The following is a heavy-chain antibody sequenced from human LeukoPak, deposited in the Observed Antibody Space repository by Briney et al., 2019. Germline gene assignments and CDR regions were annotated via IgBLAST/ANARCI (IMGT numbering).Heavy chain of an antibody. J-gene: IGHJ3*02. CDR2: ISGSGAGT. D-gene: IGHD2/OR15-2a*01. V-gene: IGHV3-23*01. CDR1: GFTFNSNA. CDR3: AKDPFADAFDI. Sequence: GGSLRLSCAASGFTFNSNAMSWVRQAPGKGLEWVSAISGSGAGTYYADSVKGRFTISRDNSKNTLYLQMNSLRAEDTAVYYCAKDPFADAFDIWGQGTMVTVSS.